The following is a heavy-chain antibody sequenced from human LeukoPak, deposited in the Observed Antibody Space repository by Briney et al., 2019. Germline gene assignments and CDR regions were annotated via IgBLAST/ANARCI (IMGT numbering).Heavy chain of an antibody. CDR2: IYPGDSDT. Sequence: GESLKISCKSSGYSFTNYWIGWVRQLPGKGLEWMGIIYPGDSDTRYSPSFQGQVTISADKSISTAYLQWSSLKASDTAMYYCARHLSPYSSSESFDYWGQGTLVTVSS. CDR3: ARHLSPYSSSESFDY. J-gene: IGHJ4*02. CDR1: GYSFTNYW. D-gene: IGHD6-6*01. V-gene: IGHV5-51*01.